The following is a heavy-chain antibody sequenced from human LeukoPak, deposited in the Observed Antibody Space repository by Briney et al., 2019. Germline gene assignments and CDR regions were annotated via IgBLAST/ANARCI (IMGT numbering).Heavy chain of an antibody. Sequence: GGSLRLSCAASGFTFSSYAMRWVRRAPGKGLEWVSATSGSGGSTYYADSVKGRFTISRDNSKNTLYLQMNSLRAEDTAVYYCAKCYYDSSGYYPFDYWGQGTLVTVSS. D-gene: IGHD3-22*01. J-gene: IGHJ4*02. CDR2: TSGSGGST. CDR1: GFTFSSYA. CDR3: AKCYYDSSGYYPFDY. V-gene: IGHV3-23*01.